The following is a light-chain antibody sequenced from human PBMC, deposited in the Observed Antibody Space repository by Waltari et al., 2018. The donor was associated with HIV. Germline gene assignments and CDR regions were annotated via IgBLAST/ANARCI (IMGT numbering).Light chain of an antibody. CDR2: KDT. J-gene: IGLJ2*01. V-gene: IGLV3-27*01. Sequence: YELTQPSSVSVSPGQTARITCSGDVLTEKYARWFQQKAGQAPVLAINKDTERPPGLPDRFSGSTSWTKITLTIRGAQVEEEADYYCYCPPDNNLGIFGGGTRLTVL. CDR1: VLTEKY. CDR3: YCPPDNNLGI.